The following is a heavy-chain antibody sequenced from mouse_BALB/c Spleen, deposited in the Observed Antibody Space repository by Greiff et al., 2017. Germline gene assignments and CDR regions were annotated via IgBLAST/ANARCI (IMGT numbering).Heavy chain of an antibody. CDR1: GFTFSSYG. CDR3: ARDREITRGYFDV. D-gene: IGHD1-1*01. J-gene: IGHJ1*01. V-gene: IGHV5-6-3*01. CDR2: INSNGDST. Sequence: EVKLVESGGGLVQPGGSLKLSCAASGFTFSSYGMSWVRQTPDKRLELVATINSNGDSTYYPDSVKGRFTISRDNAKNTLYLQMSSLKSEDTAMYYCARDREITRGYFDVWGAGTTVTVSS.